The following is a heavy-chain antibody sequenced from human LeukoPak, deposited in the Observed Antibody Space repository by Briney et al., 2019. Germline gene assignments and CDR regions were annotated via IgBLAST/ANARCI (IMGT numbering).Heavy chain of an antibody. D-gene: IGHD6-13*01. CDR2: INPNSGGT. Sequence: ASVKVSCKASGYTFTGYYMHWVRQAPGQGLEWMGWINPNSGGTNYAQKFQGRVTMTRDTSISTAYMELSRLRSDDTAVYYCARDNRAVIAAAADAFDIWGQGTMVTVSS. J-gene: IGHJ3*02. CDR1: GYTFTGYY. CDR3: ARDNRAVIAAAADAFDI. V-gene: IGHV1-2*02.